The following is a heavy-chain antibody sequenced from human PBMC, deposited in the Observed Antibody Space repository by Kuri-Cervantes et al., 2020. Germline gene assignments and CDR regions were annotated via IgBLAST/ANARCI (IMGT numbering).Heavy chain of an antibody. V-gene: IGHV4-38-2*01. Sequence: SETLSLTCSVSGFSITTSVRYWGWIRQPPGKGLEWIGSIYQSGSTYYNPSLKSRVSISVDTSKNQSALKLTSVTAADTAIYYCATLDTAVGGSYYNYYGMDVWGQGTTVTVSS. D-gene: IGHD5-18*01. CDR1: GFSITTSVRY. J-gene: IGHJ6*02. CDR2: IYQSGST. CDR3: ATLDTAVGGSYYNYYGMDV.